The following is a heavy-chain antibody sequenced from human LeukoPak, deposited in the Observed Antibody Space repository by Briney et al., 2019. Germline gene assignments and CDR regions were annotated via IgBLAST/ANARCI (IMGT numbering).Heavy chain of an antibody. J-gene: IGHJ4*02. D-gene: IGHD3-3*01. CDR1: GYTFTGYY. V-gene: IGHV1-2*02. CDR2: INPNSGGT. CDR3: ARDYDFWSGYFDFDY. Sequence: ASVKVSCKASGYTFTGYYMHWVRQAPGQGLEWMGWINPNSGGTNYAQKFQGRVTMARDTSISTAYMELSRLRSDDTAVYYCARDYDFWSGYFDFDYWGQGTLATVSS.